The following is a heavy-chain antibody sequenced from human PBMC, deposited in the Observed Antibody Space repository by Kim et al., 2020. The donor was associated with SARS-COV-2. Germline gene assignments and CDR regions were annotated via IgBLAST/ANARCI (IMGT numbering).Heavy chain of an antibody. CDR3: ARTWWERGGSGRPNYYYYGMDV. Sequence: SVKVSCKASGGTFTSYAISWVRQAPGQGLEWMGGIIPIFGTANYAQKFQGRVTITADESTSTAYMELSSLRSEDTAVYYCARTWWERGGSGRPNYYYYGMDVWGQGTTVTVSS. D-gene: IGHD1-26*01. J-gene: IGHJ6*02. CDR1: GGTFTSYA. CDR2: IIPIFGTA. V-gene: IGHV1-69*13.